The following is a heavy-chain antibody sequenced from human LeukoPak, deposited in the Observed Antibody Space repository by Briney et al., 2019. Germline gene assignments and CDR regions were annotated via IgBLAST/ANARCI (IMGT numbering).Heavy chain of an antibody. D-gene: IGHD3-3*01. CDR2: INSGGSGT. Sequence: PGGSLRLSCAASGFNFASNWMHWVRQTPGKGLVWVSRINSGGSGTSYADSVEGRFTISGDNSKNTLYLQMNSLRAEDTAVYYCARDFWSGYLDYWGQGTLVTVSS. J-gene: IGHJ4*02. V-gene: IGHV3-74*01. CDR1: GFNFASNW. CDR3: ARDFWSGYLDY.